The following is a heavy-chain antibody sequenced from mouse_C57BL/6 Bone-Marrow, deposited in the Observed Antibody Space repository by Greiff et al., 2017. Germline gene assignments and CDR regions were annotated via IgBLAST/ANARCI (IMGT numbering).Heavy chain of an antibody. CDR1: GFNIKNNY. CDR3: ARREGY. V-gene: IGHV14-3*01. Sequence: VQLQQSVAELARPGASVKLSCTASGFNIKNNYMHWVKQRPEQGLEWIGRIDPANGNTTYAPKLQGKATITADTYSNTAYLQLSSLTSEDTAIDCCARREGYWGQGTTLTVSA. J-gene: IGHJ2*01. CDR2: IDPANGNT.